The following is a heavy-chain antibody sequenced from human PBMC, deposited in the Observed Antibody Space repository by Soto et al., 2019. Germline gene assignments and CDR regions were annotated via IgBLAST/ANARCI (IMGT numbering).Heavy chain of an antibody. J-gene: IGHJ4*02. Sequence: GASVKVSCKASGYTFTSYAMHWVRQAPGQRLEWMGWINAGNGNTKYSQKFQGRVTITRDTCASTAYMELSSLRSEDTAVYYCARIRVAADPWPYYFDYWGQGTLVTVSS. CDR1: GYTFTSYA. CDR3: ARIRVAADPWPYYFDY. CDR2: INAGNGNT. D-gene: IGHD6-13*01. V-gene: IGHV1-3*01.